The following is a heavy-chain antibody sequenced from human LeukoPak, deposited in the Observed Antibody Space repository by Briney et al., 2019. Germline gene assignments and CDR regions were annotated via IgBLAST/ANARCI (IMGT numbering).Heavy chain of an antibody. CDR1: GCTFSSYW. V-gene: IGHV3-7*01. D-gene: IGHD6-13*01. CDR3: ARRGKAAAIDY. Sequence: GGSLRLSCAASGCTFSSYWMSWVRQAPGKGLEWVANIKQDGSEKYYVDSVKGRFTISRDNAKNSLYLQMNSVRAEDTAVYYCARRGKAAAIDYWGQGTLVTVSS. J-gene: IGHJ4*02. CDR2: IKQDGSEK.